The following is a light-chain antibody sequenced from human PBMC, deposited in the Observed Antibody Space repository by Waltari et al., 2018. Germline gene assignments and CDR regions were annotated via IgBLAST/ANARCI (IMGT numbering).Light chain of an antibody. J-gene: IGKJ1*01. CDR3: QQYYAWPLT. V-gene: IGKV3-15*01. CDR2: GAS. CDR1: QNVNTY. Sequence: EIVMTQSPATLSVSPGERASLSCRASQNVNTYVAWSQQKPGQAPRLLIYGASTRATGIPARFSGSGSWTEFTLTITSLQSEDFAVYYCQQYYAWPLTFGQGTKVEIK.